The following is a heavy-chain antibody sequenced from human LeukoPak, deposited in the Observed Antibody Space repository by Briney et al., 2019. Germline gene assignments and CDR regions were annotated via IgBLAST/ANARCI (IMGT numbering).Heavy chain of an antibody. Sequence: SVKVSCKASGGTFSSYTISWVRQAPGQGLEWMGRIIPILGIANYAQKFQGRVTITADKSTSTAYMELSSLRPEDTAVYYCARGDGDGYNYHYFDYWGQGTLVTVSS. V-gene: IGHV1-69*02. J-gene: IGHJ4*02. D-gene: IGHD5-24*01. CDR1: GGTFSSYT. CDR3: ARGDGDGYNYHYFDY. CDR2: IIPILGIA.